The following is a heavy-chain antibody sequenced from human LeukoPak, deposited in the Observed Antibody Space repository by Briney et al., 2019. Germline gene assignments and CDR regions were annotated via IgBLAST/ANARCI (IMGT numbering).Heavy chain of an antibody. V-gene: IGHV3-74*01. CDR2: ITIDATST. J-gene: IGHJ4*02. CDR1: GFTFSNYW. CDR3: ARDGGTATPFDY. D-gene: IGHD2-15*01. Sequence: GGSLRLSYAASGFTFSNYWIHWVRQAPGKGLVWVSRITIDATSTKYTAPVNGRFTISRDNAKSTVYLQMNSLTAEDTAVYYCARDGGTATPFDYWGQGTLVTVSS.